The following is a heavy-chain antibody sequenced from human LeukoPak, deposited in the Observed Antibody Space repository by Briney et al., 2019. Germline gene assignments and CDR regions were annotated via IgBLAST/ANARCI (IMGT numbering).Heavy chain of an antibody. CDR2: IYTSGST. CDR1: GGSISSYY. J-gene: IGHJ4*02. Sequence: PSETLSLTCTVSGGSISSYYWSWIRQPAGKGLEWIGRIYTSGSTNYNASLKSRVSMSVDTSKNQFSLKLSSVTAADTAVFYCARENSGSYREYDYWGQGTLVTVSS. CDR3: ARENSGSYREYDY. V-gene: IGHV4-4*07. D-gene: IGHD1-26*01.